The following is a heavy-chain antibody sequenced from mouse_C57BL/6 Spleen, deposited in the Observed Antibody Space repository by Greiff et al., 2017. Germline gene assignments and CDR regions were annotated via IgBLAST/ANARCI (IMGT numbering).Heavy chain of an antibody. V-gene: IGHV1-59*01. Sequence: VQLQQPGAELVRPGTSVKLSCKASGYTFTSYWMHWVKQRPGQGLEWIGVIDPSDSYTNYKQKFKGKATLTVDTSSSTAYMQLSSLTSEDSSFYYCARIDYGSSAWFAYWGQGTLVTVSA. CDR2: IDPSDSYT. J-gene: IGHJ3*01. CDR1: GYTFTSYW. CDR3: ARIDYGSSAWFAY. D-gene: IGHD1-1*01.